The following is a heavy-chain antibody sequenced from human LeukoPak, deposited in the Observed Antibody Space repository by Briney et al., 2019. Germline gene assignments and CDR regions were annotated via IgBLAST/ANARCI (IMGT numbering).Heavy chain of an antibody. CDR2: IYWNDDK. CDR3: AQRPEGMSDAFDI. Sequence: TLSLTCTVSGGSMSPYHWGWIRQPPGKALEWLALIYWNDDKRYSPSLKSRLTITKDTSKNQVVLTMTNMDPVDTATYYCAQRPEGMSDAFDIWGQGTMVTVSS. V-gene: IGHV2-5*01. D-gene: IGHD3-10*01. J-gene: IGHJ3*02. CDR1: GGSMSPYHWG.